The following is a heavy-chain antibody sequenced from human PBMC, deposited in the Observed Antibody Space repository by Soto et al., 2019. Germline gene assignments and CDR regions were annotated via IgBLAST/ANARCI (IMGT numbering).Heavy chain of an antibody. J-gene: IGHJ3*02. D-gene: IGHD2-8*01. CDR1: GGSIRSYY. CDR3: ASLYGLDAFDI. CDR2: IDNSEST. V-gene: IGHV4-59*01. Sequence: PAEALVFTWTVSGGSIRSYYWRSIPEPTEKELEWGGDIDNSESTNYNPSHKMRVAISAGTSKTPFSLKPSCVTAADTAENYYASLYGLDAFDIWGQETMVTVSS.